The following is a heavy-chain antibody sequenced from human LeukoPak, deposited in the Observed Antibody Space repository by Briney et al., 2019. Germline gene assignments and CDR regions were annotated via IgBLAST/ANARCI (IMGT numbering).Heavy chain of an antibody. J-gene: IGHJ4*02. Sequence: GGSLRLSCAASGFTFSSYWMHWVRQAPGKGLVWVSRTNSDGTTTTYADSVKGRFTISTDNAKNTLYLQMNSLRAEDTAVYYCARLRAGYSVFDYWGQGTLATVSS. CDR2: TNSDGTTT. V-gene: IGHV3-74*01. CDR3: ARLRAGYSVFDY. CDR1: GFTFSSYW. D-gene: IGHD6-13*01.